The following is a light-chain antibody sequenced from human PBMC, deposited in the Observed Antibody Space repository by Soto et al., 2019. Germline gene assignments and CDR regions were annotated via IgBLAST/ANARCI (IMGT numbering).Light chain of an antibody. Sequence: SYELTQSPSVSVAPGQTGRITWGGNNIGSESVHWYQQKPGQATVLVVHDDSDRPSGIPERFSGSKSGNTATLTISRVEAGDEADYYCQVWNSDSDDHVFGTGTKLTVL. CDR1: NIGSES. V-gene: IGLV3-21*02. CDR2: DDS. CDR3: QVWNSDSDDHV. J-gene: IGLJ1*01.